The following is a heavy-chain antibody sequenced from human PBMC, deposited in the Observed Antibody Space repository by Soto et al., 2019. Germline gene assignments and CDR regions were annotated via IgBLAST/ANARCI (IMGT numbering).Heavy chain of an antibody. CDR1: GFTFSSYA. D-gene: IGHD2-15*01. CDR3: AKAEDSGGSWHYFDY. V-gene: IGHV3-23*01. J-gene: IGHJ4*02. CDR2: ISGSGGST. Sequence: GGSLRLSCAASGFTFSSYAMSWVRQAPGKGLEWVSAISGSGGSTYYADSVKGRFTISRDNSKNTLYLQMNSLRAEDTAVYYCAKAEDSGGSWHYFDYWGQGTLVTVSS.